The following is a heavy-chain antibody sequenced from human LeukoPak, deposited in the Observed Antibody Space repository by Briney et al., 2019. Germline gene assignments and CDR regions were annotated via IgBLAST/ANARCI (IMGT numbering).Heavy chain of an antibody. D-gene: IGHD3-22*01. Sequence: GGSLRLSCAASGFTFSSYAMSWVRQAPGKGLEWVSAISGSGGSTYYADSVKGRFTISRDNSKITLYLQMNSLRAEDTAVYYCAKADGNYYDSSGLPSDYWGQGTLVTVSS. CDR3: AKADGNYYDSSGLPSDY. V-gene: IGHV3-23*01. CDR2: ISGSGGST. CDR1: GFTFSSYA. J-gene: IGHJ4*02.